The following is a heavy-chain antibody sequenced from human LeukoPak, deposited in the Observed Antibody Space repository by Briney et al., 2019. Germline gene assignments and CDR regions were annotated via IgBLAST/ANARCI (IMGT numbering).Heavy chain of an antibody. CDR1: GFTLGSYA. D-gene: IGHD1-26*01. Sequence: GGSLRLSCVVSGFTLGSYAMSWVRQAPGKGLEWVAATSSSDSGKYHADSVRGRFTISRDNSKNTVYLQMNSLRAEDAAVYYCARVHVHTSGSYYPVDYWGQGTLVTVSS. CDR2: TSSSDSGK. J-gene: IGHJ4*02. CDR3: ARVHVHTSGSYYPVDY. V-gene: IGHV3-23*01.